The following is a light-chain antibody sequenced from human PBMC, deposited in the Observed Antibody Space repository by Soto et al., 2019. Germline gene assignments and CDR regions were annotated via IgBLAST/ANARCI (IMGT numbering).Light chain of an antibody. Sequence: EILLAQSPATLSLSPGERATLSCRASQSVSIYLAWYQQKPGQAPRLLIYDASNRATGIPARFSGSGSGTDLTRTISSLEPEEFAGDYCQQRSNWPPKITFCQGTRLEIK. CDR1: QSVSIY. CDR3: QQRSNWPPKIT. V-gene: IGKV3-11*01. J-gene: IGKJ5*01. CDR2: DAS.